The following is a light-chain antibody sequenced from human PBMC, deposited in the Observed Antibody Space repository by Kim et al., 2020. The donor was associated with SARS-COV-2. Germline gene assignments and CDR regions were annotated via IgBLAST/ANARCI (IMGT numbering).Light chain of an antibody. CDR1: QSVTSGY. J-gene: IGKJ5*01. CDR2: DES. CDR3: QQYATSPPT. V-gene: IGKV3-20*01. Sequence: EIVLTQSPGNLSLSPGERASLSCRASQSVTSGYLAWYQQKPGQAPRLLINDESSRATGIPDRFSGSGSGTDFTLTISRLDPEDFAVYYCQQYATSPPTSGQGTRLEIK.